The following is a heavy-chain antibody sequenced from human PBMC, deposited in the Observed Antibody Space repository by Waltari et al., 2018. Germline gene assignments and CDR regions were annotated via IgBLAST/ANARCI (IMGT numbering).Heavy chain of an antibody. D-gene: IGHD4-4*01. CDR1: GFTFSSYS. Sequence: EVQLVESGGGLVQPGGSLRLSCAASGFTFSSYSMNWVRQAPGKGLEWLANIKDDGSEKNYVDSVKGRFTISRDNAKNSLYLQMNSLRAEDTAVYYCARDPHYSNFDYWGQGTLVTVSS. V-gene: IGHV3-7*01. CDR3: ARDPHYSNFDY. J-gene: IGHJ4*02. CDR2: IKDDGSEK.